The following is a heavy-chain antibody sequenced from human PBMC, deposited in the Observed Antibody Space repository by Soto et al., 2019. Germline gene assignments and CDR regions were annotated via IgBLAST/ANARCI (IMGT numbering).Heavy chain of an antibody. CDR3: ARGYCSGGSCYRIGGALDI. Sequence: PGGSLRLSCAASGFTFSSYWMSWVRQAPGKGLEWVANIKQDGSEKYYVDSVKGRFTISRDNAKNSLYLQMNSLRAEDTAVYYCARGYCSGGSCYRIGGALDIWGQGTMVTVSS. J-gene: IGHJ3*02. CDR2: IKQDGSEK. D-gene: IGHD2-15*01. CDR1: GFTFSSYW. V-gene: IGHV3-7*01.